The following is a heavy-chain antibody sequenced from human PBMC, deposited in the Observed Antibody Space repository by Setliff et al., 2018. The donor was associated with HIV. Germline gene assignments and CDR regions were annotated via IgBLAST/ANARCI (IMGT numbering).Heavy chain of an antibody. J-gene: IGHJ5*02. CDR3: ARAVVFASGNFWFDP. Sequence: KPSETLSLTCTVSGGSIGVDCWSWIRQPPGKGLEWIGYIYSNGITRYNPSLKSRVTISLDTSKIEFSLTLKSVTAADTAIYYCARAVVFASGNFWFDPWGPGALVTVSS. CDR1: GGSIGVDC. D-gene: IGHD3-3*01. CDR2: IYSNGIT. V-gene: IGHV4-4*09.